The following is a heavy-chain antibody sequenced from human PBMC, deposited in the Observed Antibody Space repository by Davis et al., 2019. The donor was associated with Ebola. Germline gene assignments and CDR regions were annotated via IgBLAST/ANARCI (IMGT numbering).Heavy chain of an antibody. CDR3: ATRLWDGDS. J-gene: IGHJ4*02. CDR1: GFTFGSYS. Sequence: PGGSLRLSCAASGFTFGSYSMNWVRQAPGKGLEWVSSISFNGAGTHYADSVKGRFTISRDDSKNTMYLHMSSLRAEYTAVYYCATRLWDGDSWGQGTLVTVSS. V-gene: IGHV3-23*01. CDR2: ISFNGAGT. D-gene: IGHD1-1*01.